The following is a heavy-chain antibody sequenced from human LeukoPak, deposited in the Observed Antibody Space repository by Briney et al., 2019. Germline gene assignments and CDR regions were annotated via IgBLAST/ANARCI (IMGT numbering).Heavy chain of an antibody. Sequence: ASVKVSCKASGYTFTSYYMHWVRQAPGQGLAWMGIINLSGGSTSYAQKFQGRVTMTRDTSTSTVYMELSSLRSEDTAVYYCARDPHRGGSGSYYIVGDNWFDPWGQGTLVTVSS. CDR2: INLSGGST. D-gene: IGHD3-10*01. J-gene: IGHJ5*02. CDR1: GYTFTSYY. V-gene: IGHV1-46*01. CDR3: ARDPHRGGSGSYYIVGDNWFDP.